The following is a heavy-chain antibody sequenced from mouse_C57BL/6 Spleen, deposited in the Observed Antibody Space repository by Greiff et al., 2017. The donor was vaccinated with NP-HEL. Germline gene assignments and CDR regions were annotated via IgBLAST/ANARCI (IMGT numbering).Heavy chain of an antibody. CDR2: INPNNGGT. D-gene: IGHD1-1*01. V-gene: IGHV1-26*01. CDR3: ARFPRYYYGSSPYAMDY. J-gene: IGHJ4*01. Sequence: EVQLQQSGPELVKPGASVKISCKASGYTFTDYYMNWVKQSHGKSLEWIGDINPNNGGTSYNQKFKGKATLTVDKSSSTAYMELRSLTSEDSAVYCCARFPRYYYGSSPYAMDYWGQGTSVTVSS. CDR1: GYTFTDYY.